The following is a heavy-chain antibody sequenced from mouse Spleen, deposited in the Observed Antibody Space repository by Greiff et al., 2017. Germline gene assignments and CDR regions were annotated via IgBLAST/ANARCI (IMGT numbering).Heavy chain of an antibody. CDR2: INPYNDGT. V-gene: IGHV1-14*01. CDR3: ARSLSLSGFAY. CDR1: GYTFTSYV. Sequence: EVQRVESGPELVKPGASVKMSCKASGYTFTSYVMHWVKQKPGQGLEWIGYINPYNDGTKYNEKFKGKATLTSDKSSSTAYMELSSLTSEDSAVYYCARSLSLSGFAYWGQGTLVTVSA. J-gene: IGHJ3*01. D-gene: IGHD6-5*01.